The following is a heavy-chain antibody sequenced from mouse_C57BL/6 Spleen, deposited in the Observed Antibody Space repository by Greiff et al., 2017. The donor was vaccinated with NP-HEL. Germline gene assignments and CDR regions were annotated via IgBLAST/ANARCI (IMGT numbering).Heavy chain of an antibody. V-gene: IGHV1-19*01. CDR3: ARDDPYFDY. CDR2: INPYNGGT. J-gene: IGHJ2*01. CDR1: GYTFTDYY. D-gene: IGHD2-12*01. Sequence: EVKLQQSGPVLVKPGASVKMSCKASGYTFTDYYMNWVKQSHGKSLEWIGVINPYNGGTSYNQKFKGKATLTVDKSSSTAYMELNSLTSEDSAVYYCARDDPYFDYWGQGTTLTVSS.